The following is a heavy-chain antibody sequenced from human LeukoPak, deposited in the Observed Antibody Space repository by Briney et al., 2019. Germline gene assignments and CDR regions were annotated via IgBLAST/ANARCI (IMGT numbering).Heavy chain of an antibody. CDR1: GFTFSDYY. CDR2: ISSSGSTI. CDR3: AREGSLEMRDAFDI. V-gene: IGHV3-11*04. D-gene: IGHD5-24*01. J-gene: IGHJ3*02. Sequence: GGSLRLSCAASGFTFSDYYMSWIRQAPGKGLEWVSYISSSGSTIYYADSVKGRFTISRDNAKNSLYLQMNSLRAEDTAVYYCAREGSLEMRDAFDIWGQGTMVTVSS.